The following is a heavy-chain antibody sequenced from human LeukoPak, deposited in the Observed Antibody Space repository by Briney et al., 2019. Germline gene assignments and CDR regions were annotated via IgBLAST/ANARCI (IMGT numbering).Heavy chain of an antibody. CDR3: ARRDGDNDRGFDY. V-gene: IGHV3-33*01. CDR2: IWYDGSKK. CDR1: GFSFRNYG. J-gene: IGHJ4*02. D-gene: IGHD4-23*01. Sequence: GGSLRPSCVASGFSFRNYGMHWVRQAPGKGLEWVAVIWYDGSKKYYADSVKGRFTISRDNPKNTLYLQMISLRADDTAVYYCARRDGDNDRGFDYWGQGTLVTVSS.